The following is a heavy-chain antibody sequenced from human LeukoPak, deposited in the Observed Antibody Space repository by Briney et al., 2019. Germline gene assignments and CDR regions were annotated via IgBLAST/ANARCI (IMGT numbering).Heavy chain of an antibody. J-gene: IGHJ2*01. CDR2: IYYSGST. Sequence: LETLSLTCTVSGGSLSDYYWNWLRQPPGKGREWIGYIYYSGSTKYNPSLKSRVTLSVDTSKNQFSLNLSSVTAADTAVYYCASTSYYYDTSGYNWYFALWGRGTLVTVSS. CDR1: GGSLSDYY. CDR3: ASTSYYYDTSGYNWYFAL. D-gene: IGHD3-22*01. V-gene: IGHV4-59*08.